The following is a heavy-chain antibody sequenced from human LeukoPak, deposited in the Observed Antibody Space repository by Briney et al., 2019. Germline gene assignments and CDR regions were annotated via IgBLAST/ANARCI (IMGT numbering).Heavy chain of an antibody. CDR1: GFTFGDHG. D-gene: IGHD3/OR15-3a*01. Sequence: PGRSLRLSCTASGFTFGDHGMGWVRQAAAKGLEWVGFIRRIVYGGTPEYAASVRGRLSISRDDSKSIAYLEMNRLKTEDTTVYHCTRDKDWSYDYWGQGTLVTVSS. V-gene: IGHV3-49*04. J-gene: IGHJ4*02. CDR2: IRRIVYGGTP. CDR3: TRDKDWSYDY.